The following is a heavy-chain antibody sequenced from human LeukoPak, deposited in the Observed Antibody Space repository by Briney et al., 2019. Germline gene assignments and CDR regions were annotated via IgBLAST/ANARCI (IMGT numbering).Heavy chain of an antibody. CDR2: ISAYNGNT. J-gene: IGHJ6*02. V-gene: IGHV1-18*01. CDR3: ARVRYSYGGLYYYYGMDV. D-gene: IGHD5-18*01. Sequence: ASVKVSCKASGYTFTNYGISWVRQAPGQGLEWMGWISAYNGNTNYAQKLQGRVTMTTDTSTSTAYMELRSLRSDDTAVYYCARVRYSYGGLYYYYGMDVWGQGTTVTVSS. CDR1: GYTFTNYG.